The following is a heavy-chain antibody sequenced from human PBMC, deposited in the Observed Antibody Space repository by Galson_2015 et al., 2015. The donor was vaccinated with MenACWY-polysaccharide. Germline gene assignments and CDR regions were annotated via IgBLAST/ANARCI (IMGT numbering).Heavy chain of an antibody. CDR1: GFTFSSYS. CDR2: ISSSSSTI. Sequence: CAASGFTFSSYSMNWVRQAPGKGLEWVSYISSSSSTIYYADSVKGRFTISRDNAKNSLFPQMNSLRAEDTAVYYCARLHCSSTSCSPTDYYSYGMDVWGHGTTVTVSS. J-gene: IGHJ6*02. CDR3: ARLHCSSTSCSPTDYYSYGMDV. D-gene: IGHD2-2*01. V-gene: IGHV3-48*01.